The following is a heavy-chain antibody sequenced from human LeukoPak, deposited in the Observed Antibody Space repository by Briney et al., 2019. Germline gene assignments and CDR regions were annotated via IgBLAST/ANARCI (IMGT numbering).Heavy chain of an antibody. J-gene: IGHJ6*03. CDR3: ARDSYSYGYDYYYYYMDV. CDR1: GGTFSSYA. D-gene: IGHD5-18*01. V-gene: IGHV1-69*06. Sequence: SVKVSCKASGGTFSSYAISWVRQAPGQGLEWMGGIIPIFGTANYAQKLQGRVTITADKSTSTAYMELSSLRSEDTAVYYCARDSYSYGYDYYYYYMDVWGKGTTVTVSS. CDR2: IIPIFGTA.